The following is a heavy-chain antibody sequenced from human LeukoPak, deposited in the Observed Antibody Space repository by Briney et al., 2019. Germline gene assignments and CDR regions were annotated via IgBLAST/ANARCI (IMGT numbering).Heavy chain of an antibody. Sequence: PGGSLRLSCAASGFTFDDYAMHWVRQAPGKGLEWVSGISWNSGSIGYAESVKGRFTISRDNAKNSLYLQMNSLRAEDTALYYCATAQPKLLWRGFDYWGQGTLVTVSS. D-gene: IGHD3-10*01. J-gene: IGHJ4*02. V-gene: IGHV3-9*01. CDR3: ATAQPKLLWRGFDY. CDR1: GFTFDDYA. CDR2: ISWNSGSI.